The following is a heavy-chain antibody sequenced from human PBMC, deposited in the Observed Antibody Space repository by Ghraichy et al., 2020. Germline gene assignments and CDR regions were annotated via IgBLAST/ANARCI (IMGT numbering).Heavy chain of an antibody. Sequence: SETLSLTCTVSGGSVSSGSYYWSWIRQPPGKGLEWIGYIYYSGSTNYNPSLKSRVTISVDTSKNQFSLKLSSVTAADTAVYYCARDGGYSSSWYSRSWGQGTLVTVSS. CDR2: IYYSGST. D-gene: IGHD6-13*01. CDR3: ARDGGYSSSWYSRS. CDR1: GGSVSSGSYY. V-gene: IGHV4-61*01. J-gene: IGHJ4*02.